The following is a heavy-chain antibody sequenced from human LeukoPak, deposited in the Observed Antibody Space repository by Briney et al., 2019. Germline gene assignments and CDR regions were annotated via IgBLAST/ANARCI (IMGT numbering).Heavy chain of an antibody. V-gene: IGHV4-38-2*02. D-gene: IGHD3-10*01. CDR2: IYHSGST. J-gene: IGHJ4*02. Sequence: SEALSLTCTVSGYSISSGYYWGWIRQPPGKGLEWIGSIYHSGSTYYNPSLKSRVTISVDTSKNQFPLKLTSVTAADTAVYYCAREANYYGSGSYFEGTFDYWGQGSLVTVSS. CDR3: AREANYYGSGSYFEGTFDY. CDR1: GYSISSGYY.